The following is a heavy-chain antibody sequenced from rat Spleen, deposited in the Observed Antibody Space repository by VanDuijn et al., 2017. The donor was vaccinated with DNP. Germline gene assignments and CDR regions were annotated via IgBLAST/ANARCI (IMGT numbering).Heavy chain of an antibody. J-gene: IGHJ2*01. CDR1: GLTFNYYA. Sequence: EVQLVESGGGLVQPGRSLKLSCAASGLTFNYYAMAWVRQAPTKGLEWVAYIAYDGGITYYGDSVKGRFTISRDNAKNTLYLQMNSLRSEDMATYYCARWYSSGFCFDYWGQGVMVTVSS. V-gene: IGHV5-22*01. CDR2: IAYDGGIT. D-gene: IGHD4-3*01. CDR3: ARWYSSGFCFDY.